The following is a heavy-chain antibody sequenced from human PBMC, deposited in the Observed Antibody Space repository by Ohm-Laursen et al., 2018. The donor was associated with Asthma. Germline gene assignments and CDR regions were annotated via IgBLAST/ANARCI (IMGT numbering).Heavy chain of an antibody. CDR1: GFTFDDYA. V-gene: IGHV3-74*01. CDR3: ARAGFTGGYDS. D-gene: IGHD5-12*01. CDR2: ISTDGKTI. J-gene: IGHJ3*01. Sequence: SLRLSCAASGFTFDDYAMHWVRQAPGKGLVWVSRISTDGKTINYADSVKGRFTISRDNPKNTLYLQVTSLSAEDTAVYYCARAGFTGGYDSWGQGTMVTVSS.